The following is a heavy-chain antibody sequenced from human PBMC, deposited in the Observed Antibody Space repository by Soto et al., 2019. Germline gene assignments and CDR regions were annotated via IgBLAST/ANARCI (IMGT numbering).Heavy chain of an antibody. V-gene: IGHV4-4*07. CDR3: ARDRRSFGIAVRGYAFDI. CDR1: GGSISSYY. Sequence: SSETLSLTCTVSGGSISSYYWSWIRQPAGKGLEWIGRIYTSGSTNYNPSLKSRVTMSVDTPKNQFSLKLSSVTAADTAVYYCARDRRSFGIAVRGYAFDIWGQGTMVTVSS. D-gene: IGHD6-19*01. J-gene: IGHJ3*02. CDR2: IYTSGST.